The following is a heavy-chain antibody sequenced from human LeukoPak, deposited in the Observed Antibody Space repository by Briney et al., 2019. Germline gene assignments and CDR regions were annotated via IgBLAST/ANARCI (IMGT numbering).Heavy chain of an antibody. D-gene: IGHD6-19*01. CDR1: GFTFSNYA. CDR3: TRGVAISTSGWYDTFDY. J-gene: IGHJ4*02. CDR2: ISTDGSRI. Sequence: GGSLRLSCAASGFTFSNYAMYWVRQAPGKGLEYVSVISTDGSRIYYADSVKGRFTISRDNSRNTLYFQMGSLRAEDMAVYYCTRGVAISTSGWYDTFDYWGQGALVTVSS. V-gene: IGHV3-64*02.